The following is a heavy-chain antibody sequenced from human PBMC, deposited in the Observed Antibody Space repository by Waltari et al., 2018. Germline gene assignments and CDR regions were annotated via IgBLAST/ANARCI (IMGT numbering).Heavy chain of an antibody. D-gene: IGHD3-9*01. CDR1: EFTFSNYG. CDR3: AKSHLLYFDWWGGMDV. Sequence: QARLVESGGGVVQPGKTLRLSCVGSEFTFSNYGMHWVRQAPSKGLEWVAVVAYDGRKEYYADSLKGRFTISRDNSKSTLYLEMNGLTVEDTATYYCAKSHLLYFDWWGGMDVWGQGTTVTVSS. V-gene: IGHV3-30*18. CDR2: VAYDGRKE. J-gene: IGHJ6*02.